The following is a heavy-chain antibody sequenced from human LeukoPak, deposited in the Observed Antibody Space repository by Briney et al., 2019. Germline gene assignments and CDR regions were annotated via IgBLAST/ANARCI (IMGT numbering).Heavy chain of an antibody. D-gene: IGHD2-15*01. CDR1: GGSISSSSYY. Sequence: SETLSLTCTVSGGSISSSSYYWGWIRQPPGKGLEWIASIYYTGNTYYNPSLKSRVTISVDTSKNQFSLNLNSVTAADTAMYYCARQQCNGGSCYSRAIWFDPWGQGTRVTVSS. V-gene: IGHV4-39*01. CDR2: IYYTGNT. CDR3: ARQQCNGGSCYSRAIWFDP. J-gene: IGHJ5*02.